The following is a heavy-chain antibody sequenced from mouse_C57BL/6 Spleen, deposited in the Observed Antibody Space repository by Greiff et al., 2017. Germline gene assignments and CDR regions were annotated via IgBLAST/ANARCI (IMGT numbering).Heavy chain of an antibody. Sequence: QVQLQQSGPELVKPGASVKISCKASGYAFSSSWLNWVKQRPGKGLEWIGRIYPGDGDPNYNGKFKGKATLTADKSSSTAYMQLSSLTSEDSAVYFCARYWDNWYFDVWGTGTTVTVSS. CDR1: GYAFSSSW. D-gene: IGHD4-1*01. V-gene: IGHV1-82*01. CDR3: ARYWDNWYFDV. J-gene: IGHJ1*03. CDR2: IYPGDGDP.